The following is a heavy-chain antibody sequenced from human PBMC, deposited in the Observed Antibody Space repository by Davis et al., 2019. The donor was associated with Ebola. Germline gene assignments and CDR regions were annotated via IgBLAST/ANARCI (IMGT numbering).Heavy chain of an antibody. CDR3: ARDPGSTYYGAYFDY. Sequence: PSETLSLTCSVSGGSVGSDYWSWVRQAPGKGLEWVANMNQDGSLKYYVDSVKGRFTISRDNAKNSLYLQMNSLTDEDTAVYYCARDPGSTYYGAYFDYWGQGTLVTVSA. J-gene: IGHJ4*02. V-gene: IGHV3-7*01. CDR2: MNQDGSLK. CDR1: GGSVGSDY. D-gene: IGHD1-26*01.